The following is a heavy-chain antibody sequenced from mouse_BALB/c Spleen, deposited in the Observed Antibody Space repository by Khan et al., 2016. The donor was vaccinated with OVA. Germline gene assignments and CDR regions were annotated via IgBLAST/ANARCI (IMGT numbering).Heavy chain of an antibody. D-gene: IGHD1-1*01. CDR1: GYSFTGYF. CDR2: INPHIGET. J-gene: IGHJ2*01. V-gene: IGHV1-20*02. CDR3: ARKNGSDFDY. Sequence: EVQLQESGPELVKPGASVKISCKASGYSFTGYFMNWVMPSHGKSLEWIGRINPHIGETFYNQKFVGKATLTVDESSSTAHMELRSLASEDSAVYFFARKNGSDFDYWGQGTTLTVSS.